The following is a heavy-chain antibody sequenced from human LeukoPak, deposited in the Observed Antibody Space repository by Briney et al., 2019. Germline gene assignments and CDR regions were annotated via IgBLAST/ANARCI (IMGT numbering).Heavy chain of an antibody. Sequence: GGSLRLSCAASGFTVSTNYMSWVRQAPGKGLEWVSVLYTGGSTYYADSVKGRFTISRDNSKNTLYLQMSSLRAEDTAVYYCAKDPPGVLRFLEWLLYFDYWGQGTLVTVSS. CDR3: AKDPPGVLRFLEWLLYFDY. D-gene: IGHD3-3*01. CDR1: GFTVSTNY. J-gene: IGHJ4*02. V-gene: IGHV3-53*01. CDR2: LYTGGST.